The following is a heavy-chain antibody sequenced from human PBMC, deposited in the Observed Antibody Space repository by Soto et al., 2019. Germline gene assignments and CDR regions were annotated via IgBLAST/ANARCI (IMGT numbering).Heavy chain of an antibody. J-gene: IGHJ6*02. CDR3: AGCSGGSCYRYYYYGMDV. D-gene: IGHD2-15*01. Sequence: GESLKISYKGSGYSFTSYWISWVRQMPGKGLEWMGRIDPSDSYTNYSPSFQGHVTISADKSISTAYLQWSSLKASDTAMYYCAGCSGGSCYRYYYYGMDVWGQGTTVTVSS. CDR1: GYSFTSYW. CDR2: IDPSDSYT. V-gene: IGHV5-10-1*01.